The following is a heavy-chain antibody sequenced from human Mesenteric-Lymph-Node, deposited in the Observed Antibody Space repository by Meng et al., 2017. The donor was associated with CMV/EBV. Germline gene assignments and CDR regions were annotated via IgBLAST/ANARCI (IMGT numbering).Heavy chain of an antibody. V-gene: IGHV3-21*01. CDR1: GFTFSSYI. Sequence: SCAASGFTFSSYIMNWVRQAPGKGLEWVSSISSSSRYIYYADSVKGRFTISRDNAKNSLYLQMNSLRAEDTAVYYCARSGDYDAFDIWGQGTMVTVSS. D-gene: IGHD4-17*01. J-gene: IGHJ3*02. CDR3: ARSGDYDAFDI. CDR2: ISSSSRYI.